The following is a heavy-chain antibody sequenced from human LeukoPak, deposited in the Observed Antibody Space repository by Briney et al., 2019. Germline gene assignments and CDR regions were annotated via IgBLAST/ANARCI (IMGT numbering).Heavy chain of an antibody. V-gene: IGHV3-21*01. J-gene: IGHJ4*02. CDR3: ARDRHKYNYDSGGYPPY. Sequence: GGSLRLSCAASEFTFSSYTMNWVRQAPGKGLEWVSSINSISSSIYYADSVKGRSTISRDDAKNSLSLQMNSLRAEDTAVYYCARDRHKYNYDSGGYPPYWGQGTLVTVSS. CDR2: INSISSSI. CDR1: EFTFSSYT. D-gene: IGHD3-22*01.